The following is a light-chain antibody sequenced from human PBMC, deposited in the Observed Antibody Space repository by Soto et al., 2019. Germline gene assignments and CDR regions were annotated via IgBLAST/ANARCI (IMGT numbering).Light chain of an antibody. V-gene: IGLV3-21*02. CDR2: DDS. J-gene: IGLJ2*01. Sequence: SYELTQPPSVSVAAGQTARLTCGGNNIGSKSVHWYQQKPGQAPVLVVYDDSDRPSGIPERFSGSNSGNTATLTISRAEAGDEADYYCQVWDSSSDHVVFGGGTKLTVL. CDR3: QVWDSSSDHVV. CDR1: NIGSKS.